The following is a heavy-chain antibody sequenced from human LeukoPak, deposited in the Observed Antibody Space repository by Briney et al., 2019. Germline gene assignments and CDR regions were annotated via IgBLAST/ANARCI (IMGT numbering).Heavy chain of an antibody. CDR3: ARQGVVVAATPGIVGATRNYYYYYYMDV. D-gene: IGHD2-15*01. CDR1: GGSFSGYY. V-gene: IGHV4-34*01. Sequence: SETLSLTCAVYGGSFSGYYWSWIRQPPGKGLEWIGEINHSGSTNYNPSLKSRVTISVNTSKNQFSLKLSSVTAADTAVYYCARQGVVVAATPGIVGATRNYYYYYYMDVWGKGTTVTISS. J-gene: IGHJ6*03. CDR2: INHSGST.